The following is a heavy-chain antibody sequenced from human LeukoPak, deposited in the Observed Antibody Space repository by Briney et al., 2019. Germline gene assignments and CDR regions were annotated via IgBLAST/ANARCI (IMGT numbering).Heavy chain of an antibody. V-gene: IGHV4-34*01. CDR1: GGSFSGYY. Sequence: KASETLSLTCAVYGGSFSGYYWSWIRQPPGKGLEWIGEINHSGSTNYNPSLKSRVTISVDTSKNQFSLKLSSVTAADTAVYYCARDPIMTSSPVGFDYWGQGTLVTVSS. CDR3: ARDPIMTSSPVGFDY. CDR2: INHSGST. D-gene: IGHD1-26*01. J-gene: IGHJ4*02.